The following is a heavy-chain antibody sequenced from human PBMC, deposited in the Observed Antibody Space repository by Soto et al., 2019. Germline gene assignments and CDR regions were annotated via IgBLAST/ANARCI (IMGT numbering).Heavy chain of an antibody. D-gene: IGHD6-13*01. CDR2: IIPMLAMT. Sequence: QVQLVQSGAEVKKPGSSVKVSCKASGGTFNVYTIIWVRQAPGQGLEWMGRIIPMLAMTNYAQRFQGRVTLTADTSTTTAYMELSSLTSEDTAVYYCALGSWSGETFDIWGQGTVVTVSS. CDR1: GGTFNVYT. J-gene: IGHJ3*02. CDR3: ALGSWSGETFDI. V-gene: IGHV1-69*02.